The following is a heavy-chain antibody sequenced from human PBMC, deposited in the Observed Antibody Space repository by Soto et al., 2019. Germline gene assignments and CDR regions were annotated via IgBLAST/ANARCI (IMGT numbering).Heavy chain of an antibody. Sequence: ITLKESGPTLVKPTQTLTLTCTFSGFSLSTSAVGVGWIRQPPGKALEWLALIYWDDDKRYSPSLKSRLTITKDTSKNQVVLTMTNMDSVDTATYYRGYVYYNSGRWDAWGQGTLVTVSS. CDR3: GYVYYNSGRWDA. V-gene: IGHV2-5*02. CDR1: GFSLSTSAVG. CDR2: IYWDDDK. J-gene: IGHJ5*02. D-gene: IGHD3-10*01.